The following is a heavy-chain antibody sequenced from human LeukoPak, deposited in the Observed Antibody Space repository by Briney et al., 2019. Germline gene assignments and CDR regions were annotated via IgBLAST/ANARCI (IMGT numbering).Heavy chain of an antibody. CDR1: GGSFSGYY. CDR3: ARGGKNNARGFDP. Sequence: SETLSLTCAVYGGSFSGYYWSWIRQPPGKGLEWIGEINHSGSTNYNPSLKSRVTISVDTSKNQFSLKLSSVTAADTAVYYCARGGKNNARGFDPWGQGTLVTVSS. CDR2: INHSGST. V-gene: IGHV4-34*01. J-gene: IGHJ5*02. D-gene: IGHD1/OR15-1a*01.